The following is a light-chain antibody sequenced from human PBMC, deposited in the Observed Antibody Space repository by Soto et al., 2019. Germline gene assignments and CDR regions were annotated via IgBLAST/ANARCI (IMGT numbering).Light chain of an antibody. CDR1: KLRVAH. V-gene: IGKV3-15*01. CDR2: GAS. Sequence: EIVMTQAPVTLSVSQGARATLSCRASKLRVAHLAWFQHKPGQAPRLLLYGASSRATGIPARFSGSGSRTDFTLTISGLQPEDAAIYYCQQYRTWPRTFGRGTKVDI. J-gene: IGKJ1*01. CDR3: QQYRTWPRT.